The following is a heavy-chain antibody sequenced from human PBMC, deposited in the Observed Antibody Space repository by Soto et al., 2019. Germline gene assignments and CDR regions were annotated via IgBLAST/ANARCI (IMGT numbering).Heavy chain of an antibody. CDR3: TRDLDYNGNSESFNI. V-gene: IGHV5-51*01. CDR1: GYSFTSYW. Sequence: GESLKISCKDSGYSFTSYWIAWVRQTPGKGLEWMGIIYPYDSNTRYSPSFQGQVTISADKSVSTAYLQWSSLKASDTAMYFCTRDLDYNGNSESFNIWDQGTMVTVSS. D-gene: IGHD4-4*01. CDR2: IYPYDSNT. J-gene: IGHJ3*02.